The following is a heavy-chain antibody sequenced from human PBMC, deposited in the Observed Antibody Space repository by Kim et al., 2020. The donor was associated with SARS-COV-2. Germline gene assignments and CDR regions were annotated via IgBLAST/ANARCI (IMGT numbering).Heavy chain of an antibody. J-gene: IGHJ4*02. D-gene: IGHD5-18*01. CDR1: GGSISSGGYY. V-gene: IGHV4-31*03. CDR2: IYYSGST. CDR3: ARVGGRYRYGEYYFDY. Sequence: SETLSLTCTVSGGSISSGGYYWSWIRQHPGKGLEWIGYIYYSGSTYYNPSLKSRVTISVDTSKNQFSLKLSSVTAADTAVYYCARVGGRYRYGEYYFDYWGQGTLVTVSS.